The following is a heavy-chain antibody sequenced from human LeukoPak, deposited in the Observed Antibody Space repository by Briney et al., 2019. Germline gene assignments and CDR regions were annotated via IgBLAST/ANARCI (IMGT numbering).Heavy chain of an antibody. Sequence: PGGSLRLSCAASVFTFSTYGFHWVRQAPGKGLEWVAFIPSDGSDSYYANSVKGRFTISRDNSKNTLYLQMNSLRSEDTAVYYCAKGLGDYDDFRLGYWGQGTLVTVSS. CDR3: AKGLGDYDDFRLGY. CDR2: IPSDGSDS. J-gene: IGHJ4*02. D-gene: IGHD4-17*01. CDR1: VFTFSTYG. V-gene: IGHV3-30*02.